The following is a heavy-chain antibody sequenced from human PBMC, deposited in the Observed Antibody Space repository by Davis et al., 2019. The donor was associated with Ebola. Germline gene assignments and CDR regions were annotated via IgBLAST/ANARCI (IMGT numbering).Heavy chain of an antibody. CDR1: GFIFSSYG. CDR2: IWYDGSSK. Sequence: PGGSLRLSCTAAGFIFSSYGMHWVRQAPGKGLEWVAVIWYDGSSKYYADSVKGRFTISRDNSKSTLYLQMNSLRAEDTAVYYCARTTHLDYWGQGTLVTVSS. V-gene: IGHV3-33*01. J-gene: IGHJ4*02. D-gene: IGHD1-14*01. CDR3: ARTTHLDY.